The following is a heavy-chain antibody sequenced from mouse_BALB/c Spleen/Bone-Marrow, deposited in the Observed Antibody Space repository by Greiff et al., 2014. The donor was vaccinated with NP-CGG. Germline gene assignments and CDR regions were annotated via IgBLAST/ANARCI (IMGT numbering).Heavy chain of an antibody. V-gene: IGHV1-9*01. D-gene: IGHD4-1*01. J-gene: IGHJ3*01. CDR2: ILPGSGST. CDR3: ARDWDPFAY. Sequence: VKLVESGAELMKPGASVKISCKATGNTFSSYWIEWVKQRPGHGLEWIGEILPGSGSTNYNEKFKGKATFTADTSSNTAYMQLSSLTSEDSAVYYCARDWDPFAYWGQGTLVTVSA. CDR1: GNTFSSYW.